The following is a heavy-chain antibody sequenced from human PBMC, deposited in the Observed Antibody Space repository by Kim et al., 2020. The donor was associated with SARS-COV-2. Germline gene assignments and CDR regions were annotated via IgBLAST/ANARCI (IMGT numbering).Heavy chain of an antibody. CDR1: GFIFSNYG. Sequence: GGSLRLSCAASGFIFSNYGMHWVRHAPGKGLEWVAVISYDGSNKYYADSVKGRFTISKDNSKNTLYMQMSSLRAEDTAVYYCAKDPLVYSSYCSRSYCPNYFYYMDVWGKGTAVTVSS. V-gene: IGHV3-30*18. J-gene: IGHJ6*03. D-gene: IGHD2-2*01. CDR3: AKDPLVYSSYCSRSYCPNYFYYMDV. CDR2: ISYDGSNK.